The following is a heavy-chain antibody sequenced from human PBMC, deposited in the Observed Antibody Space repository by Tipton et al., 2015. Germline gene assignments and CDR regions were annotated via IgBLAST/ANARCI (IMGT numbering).Heavy chain of an antibody. Sequence: QSGAEVKKPGASVKVSCKASGYSFTSYFIHWARQAPGQGLEWMGMINPSGGTTTYAQKIQGRVIMTRDTSTSTVYMELSRLTSDDTAVFYCARDREDYFGSSGYLDALDIWGQGTMVTVSS. J-gene: IGHJ3*02. CDR2: INPSGGTT. V-gene: IGHV1-46*01. D-gene: IGHD3-22*01. CDR3: ARDREDYFGSSGYLDALDI. CDR1: GYSFTSYF.